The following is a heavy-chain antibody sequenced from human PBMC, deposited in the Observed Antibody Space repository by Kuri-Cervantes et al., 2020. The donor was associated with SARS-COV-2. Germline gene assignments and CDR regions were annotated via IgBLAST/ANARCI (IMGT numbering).Heavy chain of an antibody. J-gene: IGHJ4*02. V-gene: IGHV1-18*01. CDR1: GYTFTSYG. CDR3: ARDPMPDTNSVNHFPY. CDR2: ISAYNGNT. Sequence: ASVKVSCKASGYTFTSYGISWVRQAPGQGLEWMGWISAYNGNTNYAQKLQGRVTMTTDTSTSTAYMELRSLRSDDTAVYYCARDPMPDTNSVNHFPYWGQGTLVTVSS. D-gene: IGHD2-2*01.